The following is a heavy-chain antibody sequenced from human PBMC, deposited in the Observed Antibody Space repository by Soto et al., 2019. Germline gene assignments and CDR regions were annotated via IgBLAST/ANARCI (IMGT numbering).Heavy chain of an antibody. CDR2: VHYSGGT. CDR3: ARGYYDSRGQSTTFDV. V-gene: IGHV4-59*01. CDR1: GASISSSY. J-gene: IGHJ3*01. Sequence: PSETLSLTCTVSGASISSSYWSWIRQSPGKGLEWIGYVHYSGGTKDNPSLNGRVSLSIDTSKNQFSLKLSSVAAADTAVYYCARGYYDSRGQSTTFDVWGQGTMVTVSS. D-gene: IGHD3-22*01.